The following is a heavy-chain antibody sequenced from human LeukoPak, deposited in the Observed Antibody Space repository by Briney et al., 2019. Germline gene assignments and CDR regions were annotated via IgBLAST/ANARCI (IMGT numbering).Heavy chain of an antibody. V-gene: IGHV3-9*01. CDR1: GFTFDDYA. Sequence: HSGGSLRLSCAASGFTFDDYAMHWVRQAPGKGLEWVSGISWNSGSIGYADSVKGRFTISRDNAKNSLYLQMNGLRAEDTALYYCAKDMRYSSGSFDYWGQGTLVTVSS. CDR3: AKDMRYSSGSFDY. D-gene: IGHD6-19*01. J-gene: IGHJ4*02. CDR2: ISWNSGSI.